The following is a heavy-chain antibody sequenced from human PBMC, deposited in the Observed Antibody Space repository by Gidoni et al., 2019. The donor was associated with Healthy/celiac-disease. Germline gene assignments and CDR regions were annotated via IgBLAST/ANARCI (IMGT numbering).Heavy chain of an antibody. D-gene: IGHD6-13*01. J-gene: IGHJ4*02. CDR2: IWYDGSNK. Sequence: QVQLVESVGGVVQHGRSLRLACAASGFTFRGYGMHGVRQARGKGLEWVAVIWYDGSNKYYANSVKGRFTISRDNSKNTLYLQMNSLRAEDTAVYYCAREGIAAAGYFDYWGQGTLVTVSS. CDR3: AREGIAAAGYFDY. CDR1: GFTFRGYG. V-gene: IGHV3-33*01.